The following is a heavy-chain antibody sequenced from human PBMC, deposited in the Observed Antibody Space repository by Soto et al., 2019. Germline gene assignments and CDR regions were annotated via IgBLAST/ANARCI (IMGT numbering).Heavy chain of an antibody. CDR3: ARDSRGCSGYFDY. V-gene: IGHV3-11*05. D-gene: IGHD6-19*01. CDR2: ISTTSTYT. CDR1: GFTFSDYY. J-gene: IGHJ4*02. Sequence: QVQLVESGGGLVKPGGSLRLSCAASGFTFSDYYMTWIRQAPGKGLEWVSYISTTSTYTNYADSVKGRFTISRDNAKNSLYRKRNNRRAENTPVYYWARDSRGCSGYFDYWPRGPLVPFPS.